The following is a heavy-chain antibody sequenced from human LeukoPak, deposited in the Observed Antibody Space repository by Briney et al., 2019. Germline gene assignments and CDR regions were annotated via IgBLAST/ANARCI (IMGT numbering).Heavy chain of an antibody. J-gene: IGHJ4*02. Sequence: ASVKVSCKASGYTFTGYYIHWVRQAPGQGLEWMGRINPKSGGINYAQKFQGRVTMTRDPSISTVYKELSRLRSDDTAVYYCARSPNGLWNFDYWGQGTLVTVSS. CDR1: GYTFTGYY. CDR3: ARSPNGLWNFDY. CDR2: INPKSGGI. D-gene: IGHD2-8*01. V-gene: IGHV1-2*06.